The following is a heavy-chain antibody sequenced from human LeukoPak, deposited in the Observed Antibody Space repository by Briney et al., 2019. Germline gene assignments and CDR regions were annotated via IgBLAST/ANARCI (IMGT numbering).Heavy chain of an antibody. D-gene: IGHD4-17*01. V-gene: IGHV3-15*01. J-gene: IGHJ4*02. Sequence: GGSLRLSCAASGFTFSNDWMSWVRQAPGKGLEWVGRIKSKTDGGTTDYAAPVKGRFTISRDDSKNTLYLQMNSLKAEYTAVYYCTTSTQYGDYPDYWGQGTLVTVSS. CDR3: TTSTQYGDYPDY. CDR2: IKSKTDGGTT. CDR1: GFTFSNDW.